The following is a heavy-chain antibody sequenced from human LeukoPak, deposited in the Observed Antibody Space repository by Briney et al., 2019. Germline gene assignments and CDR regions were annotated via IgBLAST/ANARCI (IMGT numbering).Heavy chain of an antibody. J-gene: IGHJ4*02. V-gene: IGHV3-21*01. CDR2: ISSSSSYI. CDR1: GFTFSSYS. D-gene: IGHD4-23*01. CDR3: ARALRVTTVVTLDY. Sequence: GGSLRLSCAASGFTFSSYSMNWVRQGPGKGLECVSSISSSSSYIYYADSVKGRSTISRDNAKNSLYLQMNSLRAEDTAVYYCARALRVTTVVTLDYWGQGTLVTVSS.